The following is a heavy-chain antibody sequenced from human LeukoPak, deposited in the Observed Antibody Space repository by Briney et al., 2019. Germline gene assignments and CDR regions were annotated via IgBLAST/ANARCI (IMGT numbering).Heavy chain of an antibody. CDR3: ASSPVGGTDY. V-gene: IGHV4-34*01. J-gene: IGHJ4*02. Sequence: SETLSLTCAVYGGSFSGYYWSWIRQPPGKGLEWIGEINHSGSTNYNPSLESRVTISVDTSKKQFSLKLSSVTAADTAVYYCASSPVGGTDYWGQGTLVTVSS. CDR1: GGSFSGYY. CDR2: INHSGST. D-gene: IGHD1-26*01.